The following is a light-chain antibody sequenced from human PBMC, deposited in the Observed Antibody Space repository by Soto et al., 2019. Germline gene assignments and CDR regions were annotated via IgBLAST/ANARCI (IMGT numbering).Light chain of an antibody. CDR2: KAS. CDR3: QHYGA. V-gene: IGKV1-5*03. J-gene: IGKJ1*01. Sequence: DIQLTQSPSTLSASLGDRVTFTCRASQSINIWLAWYQQKPGKAPKVLIYKASALETGVPSRFSGSGSGTEFTLTISSLQPDDFATYYCQHYGAFGQGTKVEIK. CDR1: QSINIW.